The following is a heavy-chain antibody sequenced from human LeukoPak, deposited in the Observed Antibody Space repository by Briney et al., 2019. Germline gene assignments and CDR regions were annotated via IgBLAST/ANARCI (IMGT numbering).Heavy chain of an antibody. V-gene: IGHV5-51*01. D-gene: IGHD6-19*01. J-gene: IGHJ5*02. CDR1: GYSFTNYW. CDR3: TRRQVAGRHGGWFDP. Sequence: GESLKISCKGSGYSFTNYWIGWVRQMPGQGPEWIGIIHPRDSETVYTPSFRGQVTISADKSTTTAYLQWSSLKASDSDIYYCTRRQVAGRHGGWFDPWGQGTLVTVSS. CDR2: IHPRDSET.